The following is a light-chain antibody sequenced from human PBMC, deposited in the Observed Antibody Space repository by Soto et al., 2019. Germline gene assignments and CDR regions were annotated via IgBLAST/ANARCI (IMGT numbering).Light chain of an antibody. Sequence: EIVLTQSPGTLSLSPGERATLSCRAVQRVSSSYLACYQQKPGQAPRLLIYGASSRATGIPDRFSGSGSGTDFTLTISRLEPEDFAVYYCQQYGSSPWTFGQGTKVEIK. CDR1: QRVSSSY. J-gene: IGKJ1*01. CDR2: GAS. V-gene: IGKV3-20*01. CDR3: QQYGSSPWT.